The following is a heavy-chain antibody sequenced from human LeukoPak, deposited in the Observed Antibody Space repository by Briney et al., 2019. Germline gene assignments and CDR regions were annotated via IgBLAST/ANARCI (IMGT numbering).Heavy chain of an antibody. CDR3: AKDPYSGSYYKYFQH. D-gene: IGHD1-26*01. J-gene: IGHJ1*01. Sequence: GGSLRLSCAASGFPFSTYAMNWVRQAPGKGLEWVSGISGSGGSTYCADSVKGRFTISRDNSKNTLYLQMNSLRAEDTAVYYCAKDPYSGSYYKYFQHWGQGTLVTVSS. CDR1: GFPFSTYA. V-gene: IGHV3-23*01. CDR2: ISGSGGST.